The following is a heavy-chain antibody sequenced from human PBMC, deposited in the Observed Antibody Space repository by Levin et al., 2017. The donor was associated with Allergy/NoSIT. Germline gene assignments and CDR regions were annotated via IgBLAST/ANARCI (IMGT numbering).Heavy chain of an antibody. CDR2: INQSGNT. V-gene: IGHV4-34*01. CDR3: ARGRRYCSSSTCYVDAFDI. Sequence: LSQTLSLTCAVYGGSFSGFFWGWLRQPPGKGLAWIGDINQSGNTNYNPSLTSRVTISVDTSKSQFSLNLTSVTAADTALYYCARGRRYCSSSTCYVDAFDIWGQGTMVTVSS. D-gene: IGHD2-2*01. CDR1: GGSFSGFF. J-gene: IGHJ3*02.